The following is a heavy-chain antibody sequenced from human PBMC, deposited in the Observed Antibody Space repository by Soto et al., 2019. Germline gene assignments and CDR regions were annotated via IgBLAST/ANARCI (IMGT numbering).Heavy chain of an antibody. CDR3: ARGGVRMTTVTYYYYYYGMDV. Sequence: SETLSLTCAVYGGSFSGYYWSWILQPPGKGLEWIGEINHSGSTNYNPSLKSRVTISVDTSKNQFSLKLSSVTAADTAVYYCARGGVRMTTVTYYYYYYGMDVWGQGTTVTVSS. CDR2: INHSGST. D-gene: IGHD4-17*01. J-gene: IGHJ6*02. CDR1: GGSFSGYY. V-gene: IGHV4-34*01.